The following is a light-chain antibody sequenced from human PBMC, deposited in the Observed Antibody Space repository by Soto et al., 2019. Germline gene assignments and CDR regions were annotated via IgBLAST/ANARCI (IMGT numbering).Light chain of an antibody. CDR2: WAS. CDR3: QQYYTTPPK. J-gene: IGKJ1*01. V-gene: IGKV4-1*01. Sequence: DIVMTQSPDSLAVSLGERATINCKSSQSVLYSTNNKNYLAWYQQKPGQPPKLLIYWASTRESGVPDRFSGSGSGTDFTLTISSLQTADVAVYYCQQYYTTPPKFGQGTKVDI. CDR1: QSVLYSTNNKNY.